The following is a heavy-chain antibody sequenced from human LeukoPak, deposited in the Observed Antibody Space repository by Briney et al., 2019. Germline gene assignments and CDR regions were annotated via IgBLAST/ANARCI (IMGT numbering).Heavy chain of an antibody. D-gene: IGHD6-13*01. CDR3: ARDGPYSSSWYGPQPSNWFDP. V-gene: IGHV4-39*07. J-gene: IGHJ5*02. CDR1: GGSISSSNYY. Sequence: PSETLSLTCTVSGGSISSSNYYWGWIRQPPGKGLEWIGTIYYSGTTYYNPSLKSRVTMSVDTSKNQFSLKLSSVTAAGTAVYYCARDGPYSSSWYGPQPSNWFDPWGQGTLVTVSS. CDR2: IYYSGTT.